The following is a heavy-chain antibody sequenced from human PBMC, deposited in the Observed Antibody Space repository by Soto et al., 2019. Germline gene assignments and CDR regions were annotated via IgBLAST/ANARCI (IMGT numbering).Heavy chain of an antibody. D-gene: IGHD3-22*01. CDR1: GYTFTGYY. J-gene: IGHJ6*01. Sequence: GASVKVSCKASGYTFTGYYMHWVRQAPGQGLEWMGWINPNSGGTNYAQKFQGRVTMTRDTSISTAYMELSRLRSDDTAVYYCARVYYDSSGYYSPYYYGMDVWGQGNTVTVSS. CDR2: INPNSGGT. CDR3: ARVYYDSSGYYSPYYYGMDV. V-gene: IGHV1-2*02.